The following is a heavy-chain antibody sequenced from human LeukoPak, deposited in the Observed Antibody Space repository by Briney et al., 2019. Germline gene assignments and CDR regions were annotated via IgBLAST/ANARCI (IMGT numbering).Heavy chain of an antibody. Sequence: GGSLRLSCAASGFTVSSNYMSWVRQAPRKGLEWVSVIYSGGSTYYADSVKGRFTISRDNSKNTLYLQMNSLRAEDTAVYYCARGGRPKFWSGYFYWGQGTLVTVSS. CDR2: IYSGGST. CDR1: GFTVSSNY. CDR3: ARGGRPKFWSGYFY. V-gene: IGHV3-53*01. D-gene: IGHD3-3*01. J-gene: IGHJ4*02.